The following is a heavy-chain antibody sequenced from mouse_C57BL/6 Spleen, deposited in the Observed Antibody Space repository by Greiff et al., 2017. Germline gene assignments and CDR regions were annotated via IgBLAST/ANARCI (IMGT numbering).Heavy chain of an antibody. CDR3: ARSNYYGSSHFDY. D-gene: IGHD1-1*01. Sequence: VKLMESGAELVKPGASVKISCKASGYAFSSYWMNWVKQRPGKGLEWIGQIYPGDGDTNYNGKFKGKATLTADKSSSTAYMQLSSLTSEDSAVYVCARSNYYGSSHFDYWGQGTTLTVSS. V-gene: IGHV1-80*01. CDR1: GYAFSSYW. CDR2: IYPGDGDT. J-gene: IGHJ2*01.